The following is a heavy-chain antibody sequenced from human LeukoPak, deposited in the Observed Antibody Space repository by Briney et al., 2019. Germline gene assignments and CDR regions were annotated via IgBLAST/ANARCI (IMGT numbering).Heavy chain of an antibody. Sequence: ASVKVSCKASGYTFTSYYMHWVRQAPGQGLEWMGIINPSGGSTSYAQKFQGRVTMTRDTSTSTVYTELSSLRSEDTAVYYCAREETTVIYFDYWGQGTLVTVSS. CDR1: GYTFTSYY. V-gene: IGHV1-46*01. CDR2: INPSGGST. J-gene: IGHJ4*02. D-gene: IGHD4-17*01. CDR3: AREETTVIYFDY.